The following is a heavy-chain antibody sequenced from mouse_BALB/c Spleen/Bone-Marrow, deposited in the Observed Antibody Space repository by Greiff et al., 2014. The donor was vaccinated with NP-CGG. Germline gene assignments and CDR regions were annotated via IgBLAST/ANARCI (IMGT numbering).Heavy chain of an antibody. V-gene: IGHV2-9*02. CDR1: GFSLTTYG. D-gene: IGHD1-2*01. CDR2: LWADGST. Sequence: VKLVESGPGLVAPSQSLSITCTVSGFSLTTYGVHWVRQPPGKGLEWLGVLWADGSTNYNSALMSRLSISKDNSKSQVFLKMNSLQTDDTAMYHCARITTATGAMDYWGQGTSVTVSS. CDR3: ARITTATGAMDY. J-gene: IGHJ4*01.